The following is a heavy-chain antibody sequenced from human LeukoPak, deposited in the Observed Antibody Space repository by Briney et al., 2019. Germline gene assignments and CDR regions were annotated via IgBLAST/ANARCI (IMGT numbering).Heavy chain of an antibody. Sequence: SETLSLTCTVSGYSISSGYYWGWIRQPPGKGLEWIGSIYHSGSTYYNPSLKSRVTISVDTSKNQFSLKLSSVTAADTAVYYCARDPAIGWFGENWFDPWGQGTLVTVSS. CDR1: GYSISSGYY. CDR2: IYHSGST. J-gene: IGHJ5*02. D-gene: IGHD3-10*01. V-gene: IGHV4-38-2*02. CDR3: ARDPAIGWFGENWFDP.